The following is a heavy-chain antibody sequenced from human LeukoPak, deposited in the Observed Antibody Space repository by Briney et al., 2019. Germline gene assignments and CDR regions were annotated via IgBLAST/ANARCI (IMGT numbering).Heavy chain of an antibody. CDR1: GYTFTTYG. V-gene: IGHV1-18*01. Sequence: ASVKVSCKASGYTFTTYGLSWVRQAPGQGLEWLGWISTYDDNIKYAQRRQCSLTLTIDTSTSTAYMELRSLTSDDTAVYYCARETYSNILTGTDYWGPGTLVTVSS. D-gene: IGHD3-9*01. J-gene: IGHJ4*02. CDR3: ARETYSNILTGTDY. CDR2: ISTYDDNI.